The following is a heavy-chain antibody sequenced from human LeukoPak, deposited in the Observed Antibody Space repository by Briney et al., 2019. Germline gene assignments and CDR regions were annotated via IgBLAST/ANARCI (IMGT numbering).Heavy chain of an antibody. D-gene: IGHD3-22*01. V-gene: IGHV3-48*04. J-gene: IGHJ4*02. CDR3: ASPFYYYDSSGYLGY. CDR2: ISSSSSTI. Sequence: GGSLRLSCAASGFTFSSYSMNWVRQAPGKGLEWVSYISSSSSTIYYADSVKGRFTISRDNAKNSLYLQMNSLRAEDTAVYYCASPFYYYDSSGYLGYWGQGTLVTVSS. CDR1: GFTFSSYS.